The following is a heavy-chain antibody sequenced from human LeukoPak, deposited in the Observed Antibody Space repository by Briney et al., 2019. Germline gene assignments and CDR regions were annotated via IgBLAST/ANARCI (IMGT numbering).Heavy chain of an antibody. Sequence: VKVSCKASGYTFSSYGIGWVRQAPRQGLEWMGWITAGNGNTNYAQKVQGRVTMTTDTSTSTAYMELRSLRSDDTAVYFCARDLARGYSYGYNAFDIWGQGTMVTVSS. CDR1: GYTFSSYG. CDR3: ARDLARGYSYGYNAFDI. CDR2: ITAGNGNT. J-gene: IGHJ3*02. D-gene: IGHD5-18*01. V-gene: IGHV1-18*01.